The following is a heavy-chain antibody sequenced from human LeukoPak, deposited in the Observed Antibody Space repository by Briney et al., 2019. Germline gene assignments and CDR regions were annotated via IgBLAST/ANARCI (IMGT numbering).Heavy chain of an antibody. J-gene: IGHJ4*02. V-gene: IGHV1-18*01. CDR3: ARVRPAPQIRTGPFDY. CDR1: GYTFTSYG. Sequence: ASGTVSFKSAGYTFTSYGISWVRQAPGQGLEWMGWIRAYNGNTNYAQKVKGRVHMTTETYTSTAYMEVRSLRSDDTGVYHCARVRPAPQIRTGPFDYWGQGPLVTVSS. CDR2: IRAYNGNT. D-gene: IGHD1-14*01.